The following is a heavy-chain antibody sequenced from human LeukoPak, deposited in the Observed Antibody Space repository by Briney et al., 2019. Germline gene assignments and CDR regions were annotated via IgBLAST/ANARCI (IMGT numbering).Heavy chain of an antibody. Sequence: ASLKVSCEPSGYTLINYGFSWVRQAPGQRLGWRGWISAYNEKTNTLQTFQGRVTMTTDTSTNTVYMELRSLRSDDTAVYYCARVSTNSRVAGYEPQWYFDLWGRGTPVTVSP. CDR3: ARVSTNSRVAGYEPQWYFDL. D-gene: IGHD5-12*01. J-gene: IGHJ2*01. CDR1: GYTLINYG. V-gene: IGHV1-18*04. CDR2: ISAYNEKT.